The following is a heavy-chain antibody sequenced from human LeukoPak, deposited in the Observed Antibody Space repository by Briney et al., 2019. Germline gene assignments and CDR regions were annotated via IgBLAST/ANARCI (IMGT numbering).Heavy chain of an antibody. CDR3: ARDPWQGSTTLH. D-gene: IGHD1-26*01. Sequence: PGGSLRLSCVASGFSISSGYMTWARQAPGKPLEWVSLLYSDDSAYYPDSVKGRFAISRDNSKSTLHLQMDTLRTEDTAMYYCARDPWQGSTTLHWGQGIMVTVSS. CDR2: LYSDDSA. V-gene: IGHV3-66*02. J-gene: IGHJ4*02. CDR1: GFSISSGY.